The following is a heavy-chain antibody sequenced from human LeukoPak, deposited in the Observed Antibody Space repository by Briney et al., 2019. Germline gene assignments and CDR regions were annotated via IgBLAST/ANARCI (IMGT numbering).Heavy chain of an antibody. J-gene: IGHJ3*01. CDR3: ARAPRTGAWDMITFGGVIVHGDAFDF. CDR2: IYYSGST. V-gene: IGHV4-39*07. CDR1: GGSLISTTYY. D-gene: IGHD3-16*02. Sequence: SETLSLTCAVSGGSLISTTYYRGWIRQPPGKGLEWIGSIYYSGSTYYNPSLKGRVTVSVDMSKNQFSLQLSSVTAADTAVYYCARAPRTGAWDMITFGGVIVHGDAFDFWGQGTMVTVSS.